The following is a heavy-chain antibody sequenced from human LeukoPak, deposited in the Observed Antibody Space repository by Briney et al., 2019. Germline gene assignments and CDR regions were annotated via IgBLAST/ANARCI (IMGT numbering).Heavy chain of an antibody. CDR2: ISYDGSNK. D-gene: IGHD1-1*01. V-gene: IGHV3-30*18. CDR1: GFTFSSYC. J-gene: IGHJ6*02. Sequence: GRSLRLSCAASGFTFSSYCMHWVRQAPGKGLEWVAFISYDGSNKYYADSVKGRFTISRDNSKNTLYLQMNSLRGEDTAVYYCAKGEEETGYGMDVWGQGTTVTVSS. CDR3: AKGEEETGYGMDV.